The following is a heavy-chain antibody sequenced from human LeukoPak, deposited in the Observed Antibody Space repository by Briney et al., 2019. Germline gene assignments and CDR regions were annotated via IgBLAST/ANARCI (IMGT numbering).Heavy chain of an antibody. J-gene: IGHJ4*02. CDR2: INPNSGGT. CDR1: GYTFTGYY. D-gene: IGHD6-13*01. V-gene: IGHV1-2*02. CDR3: ASASWQQLALGY. Sequence: ASVKLSCKASGYTFTGYYMRWVRQPPGQGLEWMGWINPNSGGTNYAQKFQGRVTMTRDTSISKAYMELSRLRSDDTAVYYCASASWQQLALGYWGQGTLVTVSS.